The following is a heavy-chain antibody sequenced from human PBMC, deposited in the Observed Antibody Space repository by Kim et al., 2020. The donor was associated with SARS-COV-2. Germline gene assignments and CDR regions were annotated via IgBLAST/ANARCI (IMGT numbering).Heavy chain of an antibody. CDR3: AVSGLHWNFDY. CDR2: IYYTGST. CDR1: GGSISSNSYY. V-gene: IGHV4-39*01. Sequence: SETLSLTCTVSGGSISSNSYYWGWIRQPPGKGLEWIESIYYTGSTYYNPSLKSRVTISVDTSKNQFSLKLRSVTVADTAVYYCAVSGLHWNFDYWGQGTL. J-gene: IGHJ4*02. D-gene: IGHD2-15*01.